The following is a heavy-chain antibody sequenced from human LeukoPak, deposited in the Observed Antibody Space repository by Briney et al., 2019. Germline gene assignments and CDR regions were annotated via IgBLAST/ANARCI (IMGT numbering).Heavy chain of an antibody. Sequence: SETLSLTCTVSGGSISSHFWSWIRQPPGKGLEWIGYISYSGSTNYNPSLKSRVTISLDTSKNQFSLKLSSVTAADTAVYYCARDALVRGVIASYNYHGMDVWGKGTTVTVSS. CDR1: GGSISSHF. CDR2: ISYSGST. D-gene: IGHD3-10*01. CDR3: ARDALVRGVIASYNYHGMDV. J-gene: IGHJ6*04. V-gene: IGHV4-59*11.